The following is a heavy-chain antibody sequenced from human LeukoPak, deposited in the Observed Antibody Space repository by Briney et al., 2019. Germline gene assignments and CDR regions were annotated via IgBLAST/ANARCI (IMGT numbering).Heavy chain of an antibody. Sequence: GGSLRLSCAGSGFTFSDHYMDWVRQAPGKGLEWVGRTRNKANSYTTEYAASVKGRFTISRDDSKNSLYLQMNSLKTEDTAVYYCARGYCSSTSCYMSAVPFDYWGQGTLVTVSS. CDR1: GFTFSDHY. CDR3: ARGYCSSTSCYMSAVPFDY. D-gene: IGHD2-2*02. V-gene: IGHV3-72*01. CDR2: TRNKANSYTT. J-gene: IGHJ4*02.